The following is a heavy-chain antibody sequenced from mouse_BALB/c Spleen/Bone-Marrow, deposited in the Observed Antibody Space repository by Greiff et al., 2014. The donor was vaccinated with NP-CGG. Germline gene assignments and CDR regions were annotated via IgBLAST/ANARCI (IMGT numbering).Heavy chain of an antibody. CDR2: INPSTGYT. J-gene: IGHJ1*01. V-gene: IGHV1-7*01. Sequence: QVQLQQSGAELAKPGASVKMSCKASGYTFTSYWMHWVKQRPGQGLEWIGYINPSTGYTDYNQKFKDKATLTAGKSSSTAYMHLSSLTSEDSAVYYCARRDYWYFDVWGAGTTVTVSS. CDR3: ARRDYWYFDV. CDR1: GYTFTSYW.